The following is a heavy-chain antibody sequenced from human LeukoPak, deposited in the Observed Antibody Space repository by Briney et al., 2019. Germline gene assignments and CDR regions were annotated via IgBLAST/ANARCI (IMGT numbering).Heavy chain of an antibody. D-gene: IGHD5-18*01. V-gene: IGHV4-4*07. Sequence: SETLSLTCSVSGDSISYFYWSWIRQAAGEGLEWIGRISGSGSTDYNASLKSRVTMSVDTSKNQLSLKVISVTAADTAVYYCVRDGGTRLKYSYGYGDYWGQGTLVTVSS. J-gene: IGHJ4*02. CDR1: GDSISYFY. CDR2: ISGSGST. CDR3: VRDGGTRLKYSYGYGDY.